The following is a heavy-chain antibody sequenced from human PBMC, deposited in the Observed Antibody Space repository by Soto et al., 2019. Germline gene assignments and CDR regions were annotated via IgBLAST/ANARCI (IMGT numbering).Heavy chain of an antibody. J-gene: IGHJ3*02. CDR2: ISSSGSTI. V-gene: IGHV3-48*03. Sequence: GESLRLSCAASGFTFSSYEMNLVRQAPGKGLEWVSYISSSGSTIYYADSVKGRFTISRDNAKNSLYLQMNSLRAEDTAVYYCARVGFMTTSAFDIWGQGTMVTVS. CDR1: GFTFSSYE. CDR3: ARVGFMTTSAFDI. D-gene: IGHD4-17*01.